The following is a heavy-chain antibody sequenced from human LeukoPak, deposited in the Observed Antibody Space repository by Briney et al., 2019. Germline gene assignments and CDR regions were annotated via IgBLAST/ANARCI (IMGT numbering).Heavy chain of an antibody. CDR3: ARECSRTSCYSDAFDI. CDR1: GYTFTGYY. V-gene: IGHV1-2*02. CDR2: INPNNGGA. J-gene: IGHJ3*02. Sequence: ASVKVSCKASGYTFTGYYIHWVRQAPGQGLEWMGWINPNNGGAKYAQKFQGRVTMTRDTSISTAYMELSRLTSDDTAVYYCARECSRTSCYSDAFDIWGQGTLVTVSS. D-gene: IGHD2-2*01.